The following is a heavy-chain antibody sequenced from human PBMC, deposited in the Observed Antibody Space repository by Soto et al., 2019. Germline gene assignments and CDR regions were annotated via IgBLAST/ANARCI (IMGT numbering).Heavy chain of an antibody. Sequence: SETLSLTCTVSGGPISSYYWSWIRQPPGKGLEWIGYIYYSGSTNYNPSLKSRVTISVDTSKNQFSLKLSSVTAADTAVYYCARSGVCSGGSCYLPRYYYYYMDVWGKGTTVTRLL. D-gene: IGHD2-15*01. J-gene: IGHJ6*03. CDR3: ARSGVCSGGSCYLPRYYYYYMDV. V-gene: IGHV4-59*01. CDR2: IYYSGST. CDR1: GGPISSYY.